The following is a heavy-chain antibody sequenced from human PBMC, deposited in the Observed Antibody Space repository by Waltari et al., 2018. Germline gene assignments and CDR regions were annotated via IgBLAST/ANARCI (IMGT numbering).Heavy chain of an antibody. D-gene: IGHD1-1*01. Sequence: QVQLVQSGAEVKKPGSSLKVSCKPSGGTLTHYAISWFRQAPGKGLEWMGGIIPIFGTANYAQKFQGRVTITADESTSTAYMELSSLRSEDTAVYYCARAPGTAYGMDVWCQGTTVTDSS. CDR2: IIPIFGTA. CDR3: ARAPGTAYGMDV. J-gene: IGHJ6*02. CDR1: GGTLTHYA. V-gene: IGHV1-69*01.